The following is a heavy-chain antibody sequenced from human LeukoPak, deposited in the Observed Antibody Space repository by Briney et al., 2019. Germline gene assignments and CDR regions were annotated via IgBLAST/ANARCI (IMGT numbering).Heavy chain of an antibody. CDR1: GGSISSYY. V-gene: IGHV4-4*07. CDR3: ARDSPPATGINWFDP. J-gene: IGHJ5*02. D-gene: IGHD4-11*01. Sequence: PSETLSLTCTVSGGSISSYYWSWIRQPAGKGLEWIGRIYTSGSTNYNPSFKSRVTMSVDTSKNQFSLKLSSVTAADTAVYYCARDSPPATGINWFDPWGQGTLVTVSS. CDR2: IYTSGST.